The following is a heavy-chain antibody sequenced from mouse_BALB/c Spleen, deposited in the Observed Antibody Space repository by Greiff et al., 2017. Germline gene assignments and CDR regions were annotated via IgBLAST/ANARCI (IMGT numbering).Heavy chain of an antibody. Sequence: EVQLQESGPGLVKPSQSLSLTCSVTGYSITSGYYWNWIRQFPGNKLEWMGYISYDGSNNYNPSLKNRISITRDTSKNQFFLKLNSVTTEDTATYYCARDYYGSSYVGYYAMDYWGQGTSVTVSS. J-gene: IGHJ4*01. CDR1: GYSITSGYY. CDR3: ARDYYGSSYVGYYAMDY. CDR2: ISYDGSN. V-gene: IGHV3-6*02. D-gene: IGHD1-1*01.